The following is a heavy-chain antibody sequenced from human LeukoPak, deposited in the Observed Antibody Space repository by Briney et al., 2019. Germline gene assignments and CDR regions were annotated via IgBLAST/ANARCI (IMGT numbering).Heavy chain of an antibody. D-gene: IGHD3-22*01. J-gene: IGHJ3*01. CDR3: AKSVRATMMETCAFDV. Sequence: GGSLRLSCAASGFTFNNYAMNWVRQAPGKGLEWVSLISGSGNTTYYADSVKGRFTISRDNSKNTLFLQMNSLRAEDTAVYYCAKSVRATMMETCAFDVWGQGTMVTVSS. V-gene: IGHV3-23*01. CDR1: GFTFNNYA. CDR2: ISGSGNTT.